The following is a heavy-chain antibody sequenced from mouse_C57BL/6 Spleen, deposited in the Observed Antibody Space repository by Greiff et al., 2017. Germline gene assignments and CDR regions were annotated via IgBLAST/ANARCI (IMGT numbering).Heavy chain of an antibody. Sequence: VQLQQSVPELVRPGASVKISCTASGYSFTDYNMNWVKQSNGKSLEWIGVINPNYGTTSYNPKFKGKATLTVDQSSSTAYMQLNSLTSEDSAVYYCASPYYYGSSNYAMDYWGQGTSVTVSS. V-gene: IGHV1-39*01. J-gene: IGHJ4*01. CDR2: INPNYGTT. D-gene: IGHD1-1*01. CDR3: ASPYYYGSSNYAMDY. CDR1: GYSFTDYN.